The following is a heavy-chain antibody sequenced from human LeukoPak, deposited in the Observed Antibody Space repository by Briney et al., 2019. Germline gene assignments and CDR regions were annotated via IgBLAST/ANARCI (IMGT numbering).Heavy chain of an antibody. Sequence: GGSLRLSCAASGFTFSSYSMNWVRQAPGKGLEWVSSISSSGSYTYYADSMKGRFTISRDNAKNSLYLQMNSLRAEDTAVYYCASAATAGPTYFDFWGQGTLVTVSS. CDR1: GFTFSSYS. CDR3: ASAATAGPTYFDF. J-gene: IGHJ4*02. CDR2: ISSSGSYT. D-gene: IGHD6-13*01. V-gene: IGHV3-21*01.